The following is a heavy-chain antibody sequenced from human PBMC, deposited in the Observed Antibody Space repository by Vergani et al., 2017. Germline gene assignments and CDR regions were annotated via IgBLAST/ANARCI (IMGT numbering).Heavy chain of an antibody. CDR1: GFTFSDFS. CDR3: AIDCTSGGCPYNYGMDV. V-gene: IGHV3-21*06. D-gene: IGHD2-8*01. CDR2: IGSSGPYI. Sequence: VQLVESGGGLVKPGGSLRLSCAASGFTFSDFSMSWVRQAPGKGLEWVAFIGSSGPYINYSYSVQGRFIISRDNTNNSLFRQLRSLRAEDAAVYYFAIDCTSGGCPYNYGMDVWGQGATVTVSS. J-gene: IGHJ6*02.